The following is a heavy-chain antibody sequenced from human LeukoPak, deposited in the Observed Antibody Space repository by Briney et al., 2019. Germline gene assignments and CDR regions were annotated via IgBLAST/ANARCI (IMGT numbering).Heavy chain of an antibody. CDR1: GFTFSGYE. V-gene: IGHV3-33*08. D-gene: IGHD2-2*01. Sequence: GGSLRLSCAASGFTFSGYEMNWVRQAPGKGLEWVAVIWYDGSNKYYADSVKGRFTISRDNSKNTLYLQMNSLRAEDTAVYYCARAGTRGGYCSSTSCLNAFDIWGQGTMVTVSS. J-gene: IGHJ3*02. CDR2: IWYDGSNK. CDR3: ARAGTRGGYCSSTSCLNAFDI.